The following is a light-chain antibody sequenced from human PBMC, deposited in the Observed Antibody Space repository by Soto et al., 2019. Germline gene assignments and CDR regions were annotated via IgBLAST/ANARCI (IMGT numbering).Light chain of an antibody. V-gene: IGKV3-20*01. J-gene: IGKJ4*01. Sequence: EIVLTRSTGALSLSPGERATLSCRASQSVTSNYLAWYQHKPGQAPRLLIYGASNKATGIPDRFSGSGSGTDFTLTISRLEPEDFAVYYCQQYGRSSLTFGGGTKVDIK. CDR2: GAS. CDR3: QQYGRSSLT. CDR1: QSVTSNY.